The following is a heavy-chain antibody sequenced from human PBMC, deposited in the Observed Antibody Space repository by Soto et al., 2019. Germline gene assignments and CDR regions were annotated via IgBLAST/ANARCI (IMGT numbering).Heavy chain of an antibody. CDR3: ARDFGLLWFGELSVPFDY. CDR1: GYTFTSYG. Sequence: GASVKVSCKASGYTFTSYGISWVRQAPGQGLEWMGWISAYNGNTNYAQKLQGRVTMTTDTSTSTAYMELRSLRSDDTAVYYCARDFGLLWFGELSVPFDYWGQGTLVTVSS. CDR2: ISAYNGNT. J-gene: IGHJ4*02. V-gene: IGHV1-18*01. D-gene: IGHD3-10*01.